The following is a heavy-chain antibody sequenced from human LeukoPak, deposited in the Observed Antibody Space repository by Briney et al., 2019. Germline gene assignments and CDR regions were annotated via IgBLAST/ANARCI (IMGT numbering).Heavy chain of an antibody. Sequence: PGESLKISCKGSGYNFATYWIGWVRQMPGKGLDWMGIIFPGDSDLIYSPSFQGQVTISADKSISTAYLQWSSLKASDTAMYYCARHMRGSGWPLGDAFDIWGQGTMVTVSS. D-gene: IGHD6-19*01. CDR3: ARHMRGSGWPLGDAFDI. CDR1: GYNFATYW. V-gene: IGHV5-51*01. CDR2: IFPGDSDL. J-gene: IGHJ3*02.